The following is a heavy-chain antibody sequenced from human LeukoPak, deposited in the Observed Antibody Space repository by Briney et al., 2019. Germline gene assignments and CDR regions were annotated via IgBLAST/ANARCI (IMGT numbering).Heavy chain of an antibody. V-gene: IGHV4-39*07. Sequence: SETLSLTCTVSGGSISSSSYYWGWIRQPPGKGLEWIGSIYYSGSTYYNPSLKSRVTISVDTSKNQFSLKLSSVTAADTAVYYCARDRYDFWSGYYMDSAEYYFDYWGQGTLVTVSS. D-gene: IGHD3-3*01. CDR2: IYYSGST. J-gene: IGHJ4*02. CDR1: GGSISSSSYY. CDR3: ARDRYDFWSGYYMDSAEYYFDY.